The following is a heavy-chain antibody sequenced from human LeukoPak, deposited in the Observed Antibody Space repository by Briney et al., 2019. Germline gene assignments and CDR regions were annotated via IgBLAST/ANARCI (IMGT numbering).Heavy chain of an antibody. D-gene: IGHD6-19*01. CDR1: GYTFTGYY. J-gene: IGHJ4*02. CDR3: ARASTYGSGWYSY. V-gene: IGHV1-2*02. Sequence: GASVKVSCKASGYTFTGYYMHWVRQAPGQGLEWMGWINPNSGGTNYAQKFQGRVTMTRDTSISTAYMELSRLRSDDTAVYYCARASTYGSGWYSYWGQGTLVTVSS. CDR2: INPNSGGT.